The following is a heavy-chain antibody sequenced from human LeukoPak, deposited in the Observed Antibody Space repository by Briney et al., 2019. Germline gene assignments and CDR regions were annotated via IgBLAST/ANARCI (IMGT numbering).Heavy chain of an antibody. CDR2: INISGNT. CDR3: TREATANSGGYYFDY. J-gene: IGHJ4*02. Sequence: SETLSLTCTVSGGSLRSYYWSWVRQPAGKGLEWVGRINISGNTNYNPSLKSRVTMSVDTSKNQFSLRLNFVTAADTAVYYCTREATANSGGYYFDYWGQGTLVTVSS. CDR1: GGSLRSYY. D-gene: IGHD6-25*01. V-gene: IGHV4-4*07.